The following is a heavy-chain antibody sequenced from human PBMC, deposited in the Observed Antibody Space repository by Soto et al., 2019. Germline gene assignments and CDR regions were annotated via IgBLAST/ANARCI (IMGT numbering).Heavy chain of an antibody. CDR3: ARGDYTRYYYYYCMDV. CDR2: IYYSGST. V-gene: IGHV4-31*02. J-gene: IGHJ6*02. Sequence: LCGGSISSGGYYWSWIRQHPGKGLEWIGYIYYSGSTYYKPSLKSRVTISVDTSKNQFSLKLSSVTAADTAVYYCARGDYTRYYYYYCMDVWGQGTTVTVSS. CDR1: GGSISSGGYY. D-gene: IGHD4-4*01.